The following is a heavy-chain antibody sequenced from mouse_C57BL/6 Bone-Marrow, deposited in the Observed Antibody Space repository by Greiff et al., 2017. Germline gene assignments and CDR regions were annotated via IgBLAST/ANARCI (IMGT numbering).Heavy chain of an antibody. D-gene: IGHD1-1*01. CDR2: IYPGDGDT. V-gene: IGHV1-80*01. CDR1: GYAFSSYW. Sequence: VQLQQSGAELVKPGASVKISCKASGYAFSSYWMNWVKQRPGKGLEWIGQIYPGDGDTNYNGKFKGKATLTADKSSSTAYMQLSSLTSADSAVXFCAGHAVVTTGVEYYFDYWGQGTTLTVSS. CDR3: AGHAVVTTGVEYYFDY. J-gene: IGHJ2*01.